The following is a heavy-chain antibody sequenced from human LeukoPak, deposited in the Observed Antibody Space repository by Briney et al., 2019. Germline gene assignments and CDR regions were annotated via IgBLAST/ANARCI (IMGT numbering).Heavy chain of an antibody. V-gene: IGHV4-59*01. CDR2: IYYSGST. J-gene: IGHJ4*02. Sequence: SETLSLTCTVSGGSISSYYWSWIRQPPGKGLEWIGYIYYSGSTNYNPSLKSRVTISVDTSKNQFSLKLSSVTAADTAVYYCAVLEGYYSGSGNYSWGQGTLVTVSS. D-gene: IGHD3-10*01. CDR1: GGSISSYY. CDR3: AVLEGYYSGSGNYS.